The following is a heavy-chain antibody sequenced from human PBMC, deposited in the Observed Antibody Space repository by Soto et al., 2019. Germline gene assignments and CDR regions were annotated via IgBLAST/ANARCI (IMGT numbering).Heavy chain of an antibody. Sequence: QVQLVESGGGVVQPGRSPRLSCAASGFTFSSYGMHWVRQAPGKGLEWVAVIWYDGSNKYYADSVKGRFTISRDNSKNTLYLQMNSLRAEDTAVYYCARSTTTDAFDIWGQGTMVTVSS. D-gene: IGHD1-1*01. CDR2: IWYDGSNK. CDR3: ARSTTTDAFDI. J-gene: IGHJ3*02. CDR1: GFTFSSYG. V-gene: IGHV3-33*01.